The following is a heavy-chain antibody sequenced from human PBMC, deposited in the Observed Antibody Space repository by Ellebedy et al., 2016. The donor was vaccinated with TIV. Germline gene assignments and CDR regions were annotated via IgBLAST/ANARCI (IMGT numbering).Heavy chain of an antibody. CDR3: ARGVTYCGGDCSGYFQH. CDR2: INHNGKT. J-gene: IGHJ1*01. Sequence: SETLSLTCAVYGGSFSGYYWSWIRQPPGKGLEWIGEINHNGKTNYSPSLKSRVTVSVDTSKNQFSLKLSSVTAADTAVYYCARGVTYCGGDCSGYFQHWGQGTLVTVSS. D-gene: IGHD2-21*02. CDR1: GGSFSGYY. V-gene: IGHV4-34*01.